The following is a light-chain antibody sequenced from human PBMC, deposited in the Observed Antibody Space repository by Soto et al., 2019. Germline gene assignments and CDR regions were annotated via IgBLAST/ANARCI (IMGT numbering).Light chain of an antibody. CDR1: QRISSTF. CDR3: QQCGGSPT. J-gene: IGKJ1*01. CDR2: GAS. V-gene: IGKV3-20*01. Sequence: EIVLTQSPGPLSLSPGERASLSCRASQRISSTFLAWYQQKPGQAPRLLIYGASSRATGIPDRFSGSGSGTDFTLTISRLEAEDFAMYYCQQCGGSPTFGQGTKVEVK.